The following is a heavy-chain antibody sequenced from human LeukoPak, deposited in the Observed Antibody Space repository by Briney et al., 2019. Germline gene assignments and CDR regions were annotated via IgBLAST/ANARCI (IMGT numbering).Heavy chain of an antibody. J-gene: IGHJ3*02. CDR2: IYYSGST. D-gene: IGHD6-19*01. Sequence: SETLSLTCTVSGGSISSSSYYWGWIRLPPGKGLEWIGSIYYSGSTYYNPSLKSRVTISVDTSKNQFSLKLSSVTAADTAVYYCARRDSSGWYDAFDIWGQGTMVTVSS. CDR1: GGSISSSSYY. V-gene: IGHV4-39*01. CDR3: ARRDSSGWYDAFDI.